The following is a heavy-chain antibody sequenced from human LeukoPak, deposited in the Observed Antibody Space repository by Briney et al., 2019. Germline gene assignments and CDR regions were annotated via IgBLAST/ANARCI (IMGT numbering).Heavy chain of an antibody. CDR2: IYRSGLT. CDR3: ARDPRPRGGWFYFDY. Sequence: SGTLSLTCGIPGDSISSGNYWKCVRQPPGKGLEWIGDIYRSGLTNYNPSLNNRVTIPVDKPKNEFSLKLDSVTAADTAVYYCARDPRPRGGWFYFDYWSQGILVTVSS. D-gene: IGHD6-19*01. CDR1: GDSISSGNY. V-gene: IGHV4-4*02. J-gene: IGHJ4*02.